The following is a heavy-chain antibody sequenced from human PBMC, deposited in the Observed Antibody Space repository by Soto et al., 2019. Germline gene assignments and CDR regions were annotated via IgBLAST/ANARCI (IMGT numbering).Heavy chain of an antibody. CDR3: AAGDIGYCSGGSCYWLYYYYYYGMDV. V-gene: IGHV1-58*01. D-gene: IGHD2-15*01. CDR1: GFSFTSSA. J-gene: IGHJ6*02. Sequence: PVKVSCKASGFSFTSSAVQWARQARGQRLEWIGWIVVGSGNTNYAQKFQERVTITRDMSTSTAYMELSSLRSEDTAVYYCAAGDIGYCSGGSCYWLYYYYYYGMDVWGQGTTVPVSS. CDR2: IVVGSGNT.